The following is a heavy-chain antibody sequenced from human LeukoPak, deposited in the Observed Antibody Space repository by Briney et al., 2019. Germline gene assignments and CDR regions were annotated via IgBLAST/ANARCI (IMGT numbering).Heavy chain of an antibody. V-gene: IGHV3-7*01. D-gene: IGHD3-16*01. CDR1: GFTFRSYW. CDR2: IKQDGSEK. J-gene: IGHJ3*02. Sequence: PGGSLRLSRAASGFTFRSYWMSWVRQAPGKGLEWVANIKQDGSEKYYVDSVKGRFTISRDNAQNSLYLQMNSLRAEDTAVYYCARRHQDWGNAFDIWGQGTMVTVSS. CDR3: ARRHQDWGNAFDI.